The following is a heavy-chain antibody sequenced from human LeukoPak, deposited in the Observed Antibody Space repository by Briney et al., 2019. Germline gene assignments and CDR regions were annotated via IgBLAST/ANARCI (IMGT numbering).Heavy chain of an antibody. D-gene: IGHD3-10*02. CDR3: AELGITMIGGV. CDR1: GFTFSSYG. CDR2: ISYDGSNK. J-gene: IGHJ6*04. V-gene: IGHV3-30*18. Sequence: GGSLRLSCAASGFTFSSYGMHWVRQAPGKGLEWVAAISYDGSNKYYADSVKGRFTISRDNSKNTLYLQMNSLRAEDTAVYYCAELGITMIGGVWGKGTTVTISS.